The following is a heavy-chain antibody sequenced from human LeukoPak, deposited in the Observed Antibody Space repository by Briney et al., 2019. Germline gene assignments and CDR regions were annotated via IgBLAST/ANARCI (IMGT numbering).Heavy chain of an antibody. D-gene: IGHD2-2*01. CDR3: ARHAVPAAAIPPFDY. V-gene: IGHV4-4*02. Sequence: SGTLSLTCAVSGGSISSSNWWSWVRQPPGKGLEWIGEIYHRGSTNYNPSLKSRVTISVDTSKNQFSLKLSSVTAADTAVYYCARHAVPAAAIPPFDYWGQGTLVTVSS. CDR2: IYHRGST. CDR1: GGSISSSNW. J-gene: IGHJ4*02.